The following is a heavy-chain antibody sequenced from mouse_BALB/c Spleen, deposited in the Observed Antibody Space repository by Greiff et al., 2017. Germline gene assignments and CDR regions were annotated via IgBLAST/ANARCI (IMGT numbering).Heavy chain of an antibody. V-gene: IGHV5-12-2*01. CDR1: GFTFSSYT. D-gene: IGHD1-1*01. J-gene: IGHJ4*01. CDR3: ARHYYGSSYYYAMDY. CDR2: ISNGGGST. Sequence: EVKLVESGGGLVQPGGSLKLSCAASGFTFSSYTMSWVRQTPEKRLEWVAYISNGGGSTYYPDTVKGRFTISRDNAKNTLYLQMSSLKSEDTAMYYCARHYYGSSYYYAMDYWGQGTSVTVSS.